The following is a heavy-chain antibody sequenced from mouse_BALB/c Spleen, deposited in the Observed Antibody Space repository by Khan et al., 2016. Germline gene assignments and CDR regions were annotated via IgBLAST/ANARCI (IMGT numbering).Heavy chain of an antibody. V-gene: IGHV5-6-4*01. J-gene: IGHJ2*01. Sequence: EVELVESGGGLVKPGGSLKLSCAASGFTFSSYTMSWVRQTPEKRLEWVATISSGGSYTYYPDSVKGRFTISRDNAKNTLYLQMSSLKSEDTATYYCTRGRELGAYFDYWGQGTTLTGSS. CDR1: GFTFSSYT. D-gene: IGHD4-1*01. CDR3: TRGRELGAYFDY. CDR2: ISSGGSYT.